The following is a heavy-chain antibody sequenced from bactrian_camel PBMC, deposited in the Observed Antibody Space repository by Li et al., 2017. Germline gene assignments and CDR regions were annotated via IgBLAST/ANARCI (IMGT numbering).Heavy chain of an antibody. V-gene: IGHV3S1*01. Sequence: HVQLVESGGGSVQAGGSLRLSCEISLYIYSSYCMGWFRQAPGKEREAVAAHYTGTATTYVADSVKGRFAISEDNAKDTVYLQMDNLTPEDTANYTCQSWGLEQSCSGRGQGTQVTVS. D-gene: IGHD5*01. CDR1: LYIYSSYC. J-gene: IGHJ4*01. CDR3: QSWGLEQSCSG. CDR2: HYTGTATT.